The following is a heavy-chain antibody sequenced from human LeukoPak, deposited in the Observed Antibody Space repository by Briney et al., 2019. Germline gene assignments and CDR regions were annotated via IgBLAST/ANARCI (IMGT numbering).Heavy chain of an antibody. CDR1: GYTFTGYY. Sequence: ASVKVSCKASGYTFTGYYMHWVRQAPGQGLEWMGWINPNSGGTNYAQKFQGRVTMTRDTSISTVYMELSRLRSDDTAVYYCAREEYYDSSGYYYVGRYNWFDPWGQGTLVTVSS. J-gene: IGHJ5*02. V-gene: IGHV1-2*02. CDR3: AREEYYDSSGYYYVGRYNWFDP. D-gene: IGHD3-22*01. CDR2: INPNSGGT.